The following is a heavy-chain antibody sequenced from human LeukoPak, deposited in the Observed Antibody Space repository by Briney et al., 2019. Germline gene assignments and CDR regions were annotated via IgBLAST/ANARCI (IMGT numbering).Heavy chain of an antibody. Sequence: GGSLRLSCAASGFTSNPSELNWVRQAPGKGLEWISYISHTGGLIYYADSVKGRFTISRDNSKNTLFLQMNSLRAEDAAVYYCAKGRGIAARPDYFDYWGQGTLVTVSS. CDR3: AKGRGIAARPDYFDY. J-gene: IGHJ4*02. CDR1: GFTSNPSE. V-gene: IGHV3-23*01. CDR2: ISHTGGLI. D-gene: IGHD6-6*01.